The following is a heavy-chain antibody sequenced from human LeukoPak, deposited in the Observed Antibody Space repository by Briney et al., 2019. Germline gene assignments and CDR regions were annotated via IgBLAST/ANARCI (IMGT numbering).Heavy chain of an antibody. V-gene: IGHV5-51*01. J-gene: IGHJ4*02. D-gene: IGHD3-22*01. CDR1: GYSFTSYW. Sequence: GESLKISCKGSGYSFTSYWIGWVRQMPGKGLEWMGIIYPGDSDTRYSPSFQGQVTISADKSISTAYLQWSSLKASDTAMYYCARRSRYYHSSDIPTDYYFDYWGQGTLVTVSS. CDR2: IYPGDSDT. CDR3: ARRSRYYHSSDIPTDYYFDY.